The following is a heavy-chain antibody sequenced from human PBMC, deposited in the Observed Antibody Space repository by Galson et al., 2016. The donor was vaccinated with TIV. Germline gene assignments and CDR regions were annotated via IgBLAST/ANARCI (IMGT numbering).Heavy chain of an antibody. CDR2: ISAGGGRT. D-gene: IGHD3-10*01. Sequence: SLRLSCAASGLTFSSFAMTWVPQAPGKGLEWVSRISAGGGRTDYADSVTGRFTISRDNSKNTLYVQMNSLRAEDTAVYYCAKVPSSGFSYYYGWDVWGQGTTVTVS. J-gene: IGHJ6*02. V-gene: IGHV3-23*01. CDR3: AKVPSSGFSYYYGWDV. CDR1: GLTFSSFA.